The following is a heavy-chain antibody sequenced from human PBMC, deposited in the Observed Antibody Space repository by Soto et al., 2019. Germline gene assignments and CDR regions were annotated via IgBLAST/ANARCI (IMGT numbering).Heavy chain of an antibody. D-gene: IGHD3-10*01. J-gene: IGHJ6*02. CDR3: AMRVRSLGYYYGMDV. CDR1: GYTFTSYP. V-gene: IGHV1-3*01. CDR2: INAGNGNT. Sequence: ASVKVSCKASGYTFTSYPMHWVRQAPGQRLEWMGWINAGNGNTKYSQKFQGRVTITRDTFASTAYMELSSLRSEDTAVYYCAMRVRSLGYYYGMDVWGQGTTVTVSS.